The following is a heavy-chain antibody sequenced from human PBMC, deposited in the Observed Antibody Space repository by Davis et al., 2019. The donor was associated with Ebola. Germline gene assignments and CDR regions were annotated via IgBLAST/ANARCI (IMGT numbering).Heavy chain of an antibody. J-gene: IGHJ6*02. D-gene: IGHD6-13*01. CDR1: GGTFSSYA. Sequence: AASVKVSCKASGGTFSSYAISWVRQAPGQGLEWMGGIIPIFGTANYAQKFQGRVTITADESTSTAYMELSSLRSEDTAVYYCARTLRQQLVRGYYYYYGMDVWGQGTTVTVSS. V-gene: IGHV1-69*13. CDR3: ARTLRQQLVRGYYYYYGMDV. CDR2: IIPIFGTA.